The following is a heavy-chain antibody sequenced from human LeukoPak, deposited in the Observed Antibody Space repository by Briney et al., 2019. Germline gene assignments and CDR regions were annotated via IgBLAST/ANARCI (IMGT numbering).Heavy chain of an antibody. J-gene: IGHJ4*02. CDR2: IYRGDAT. V-gene: IGHV3-66*01. D-gene: IGHD5-24*01. CDR1: GFSVSENY. CDR3: VKETRGTTIYY. Sequence: GGSLRLSCAASGFSVSENYMSWVRQAPGEGLEWVSVIYRGDATYYADSVKGRFTISRDSFENTVYLQMDSLRAEDTAVYYCVKETRGTTIYYWGQGTLVTVSS.